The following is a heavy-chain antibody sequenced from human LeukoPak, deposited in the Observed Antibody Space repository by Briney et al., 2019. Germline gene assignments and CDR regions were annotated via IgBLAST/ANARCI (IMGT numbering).Heavy chain of an antibody. CDR1: GGSIRSTSYH. CDR3: ASLSGYGSGDVVPVSYYYYYMDV. CDR2: IYYSGST. Sequence: SETLSLTCTVSGGSIRSTSYHWGWIRQPPGKGLEWIGSIYYSGSTYYNPSLKSRVTISVDTSKNQFSLKLSSVTAADTAVYYCASLSGYGSGDVVPVSYYYYYMDVWGKGTTVTVSS. V-gene: IGHV4-39*07. D-gene: IGHD3-10*01. J-gene: IGHJ6*03.